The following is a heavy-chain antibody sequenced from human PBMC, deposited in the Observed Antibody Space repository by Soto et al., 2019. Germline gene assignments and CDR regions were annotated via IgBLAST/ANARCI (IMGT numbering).Heavy chain of an antibody. CDR3: ARNVDSRYGLD. Sequence: EVQLVESEGGLVQPGGSLRLSCAASGFSFGGNWMSWVRQAPGKGLEWVANIRQDGREIFYVDSVKGRFTISRDNAQNSLFLQMNSLRDEDTAVYYCARNVDSRYGLDWGQGTLVTVSS. J-gene: IGHJ4*02. CDR2: IRQDGREI. V-gene: IGHV3-7*04. CDR1: GFSFGGNW. D-gene: IGHD3-22*01.